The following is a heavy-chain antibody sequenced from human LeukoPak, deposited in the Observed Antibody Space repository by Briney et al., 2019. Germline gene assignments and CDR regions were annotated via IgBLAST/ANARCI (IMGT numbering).Heavy chain of an antibody. CDR3: ARAPGVLGYCSSTSCYAEGSGWFDP. D-gene: IGHD2-2*01. CDR1: GGSISSGSYY. CDR2: IYYSGST. V-gene: IGHV4-61*01. J-gene: IGHJ5*02. Sequence: SSETLSLTCTVSGGSISSGSYYWSWIRQPPGKGLEWIGYIYYSGSTNYNPSLKSRVTISVDTSKSQFSLKLSSVTAADTAVYYCARAPGVLGYCSSTSCYAEGSGWFDPWGQGTLVTVSS.